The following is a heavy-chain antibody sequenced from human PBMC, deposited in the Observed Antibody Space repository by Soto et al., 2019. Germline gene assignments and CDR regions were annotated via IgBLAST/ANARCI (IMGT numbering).Heavy chain of an antibody. D-gene: IGHD1-26*01. Sequence: QVQLVQSGAEVKKPGSSVKVSCKASGGTFSSYAISWVRQAPGQGLEWMGGIIPIFGTTNYAQKFQGRVTXXAXEYXGTASVKLSSLSSGGTAVYYCARGPRWDGNRYFALWCRGAPVTVSS. CDR3: ARGPRWDGNRYFAL. CDR2: IIPIFGTT. CDR1: GGTFSSYA. J-gene: IGHJ2*01. V-gene: IGHV1-69*12.